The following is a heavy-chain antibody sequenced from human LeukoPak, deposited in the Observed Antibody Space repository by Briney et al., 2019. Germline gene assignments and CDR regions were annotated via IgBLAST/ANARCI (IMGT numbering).Heavy chain of an antibody. D-gene: IGHD3-10*01. CDR1: GYTFTGYY. Sequence: ASVKVSCKASGYTFTGYYMHWVRQAPGQGLEWMGWINPNSGGTNYAQKFQGRVTMTRDTSISTAYMELSRLRSDDTAVYYCASAPPMVRGVIGWFDPWGQGTLVTVSS. J-gene: IGHJ5*02. V-gene: IGHV1-2*02. CDR3: ASAPPMVRGVIGWFDP. CDR2: INPNSGGT.